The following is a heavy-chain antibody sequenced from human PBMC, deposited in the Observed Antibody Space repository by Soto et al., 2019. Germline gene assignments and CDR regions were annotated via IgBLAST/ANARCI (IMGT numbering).Heavy chain of an antibody. CDR2: ISPYNGYT. J-gene: IGHJ4*02. Sequence: GASVKVSCKASGYTFTNYGLSWVRQAPGQGLEWMGWISPYNGYTDYAQKLQDRVTMTTDTSTNTAYMELRSLRSDDTAVYYCARDASIAVLWGQGTLVTVSS. CDR3: ARDASIAVL. D-gene: IGHD6-19*01. CDR1: GYTFTNYG. V-gene: IGHV1-18*01.